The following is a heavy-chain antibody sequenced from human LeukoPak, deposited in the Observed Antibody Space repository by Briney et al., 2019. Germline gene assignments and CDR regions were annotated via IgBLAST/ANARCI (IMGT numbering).Heavy chain of an antibody. CDR2: IDPSGGST. J-gene: IGHJ4*02. D-gene: IGHD6-6*01. V-gene: IGHV1-46*01. CDR1: GYTFTNYY. Sequence: ASVKVSCKASGYTFTNYYIHWVRQAPGQGLEWMGIIDPSGGSTSYARKFQGRVTMTRDMSTSTVYMELSSLRSEDTAVYYCARDTGYSSSSDFWGQGTLVTVSS. CDR3: ARDTGYSSSSDF.